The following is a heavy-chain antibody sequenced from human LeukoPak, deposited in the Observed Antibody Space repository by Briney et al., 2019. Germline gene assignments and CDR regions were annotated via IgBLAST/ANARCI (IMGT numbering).Heavy chain of an antibody. CDR1: GFSFGDYA. D-gene: IGHD5-18*01. J-gene: IGHJ4*02. CDR3: TRARGYSYGYIDY. CDR2: IRSKAHGGTP. V-gene: IGHV3-49*04. Sequence: GGSLRLSCTGSGFSFGDYAMSWVRQAPGKGLEWVGFIRSKAHGGTPEYAASVEGRFTISRDDSKSIAYLQMNTLKTEDTAVYYCTRARGYSYGYIDYWGQGTLVTVSS.